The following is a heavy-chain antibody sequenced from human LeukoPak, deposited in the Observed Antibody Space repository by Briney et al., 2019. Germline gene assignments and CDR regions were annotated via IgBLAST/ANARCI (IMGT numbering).Heavy chain of an antibody. CDR3: AREATVTTCPFDY. D-gene: IGHD4-17*01. V-gene: IGHV3-21*05. J-gene: IGHJ4*02. CDR1: GATFEGYS. CDR2: ITTSSTGI. Sequence: PGGSLRLSCAASGATFEGYSMSWVRQAPGKGLEWVSYITTSSTGIYYSDSVKGRFTISRDNAKNSLYLQMNSLRAEDTAVYYCAREATVTTCPFDYWGQGTLVTVSS.